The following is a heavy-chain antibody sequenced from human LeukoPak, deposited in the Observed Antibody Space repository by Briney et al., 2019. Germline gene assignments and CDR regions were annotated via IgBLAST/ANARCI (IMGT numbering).Heavy chain of an antibody. Sequence: ASVKVSCKASGYTFNDYYIHWVRQAPGQGLEWMGWINPKSGDTNYAQKFQGRVTMTRDTSISTAYMELSRLRSEDTAVYYCARSSWLGDYEPIDYWGQGTLVTVSS. CDR1: GYTFNDYY. CDR2: INPKSGDT. CDR3: ARSSWLGDYEPIDY. D-gene: IGHD4-17*01. J-gene: IGHJ4*02. V-gene: IGHV1-2*02.